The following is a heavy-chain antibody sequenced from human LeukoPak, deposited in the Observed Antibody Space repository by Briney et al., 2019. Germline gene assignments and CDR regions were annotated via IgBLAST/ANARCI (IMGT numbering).Heavy chain of an antibody. D-gene: IGHD1-14*01. V-gene: IGHV4-31*03. J-gene: IGHJ4*02. CDR2: THYSGTT. CDR3: ARAPERLGTYFDY. CDR1: GGSFSSGGYY. Sequence: SETLSLTCTASGGSFSSGGYYWNWIRQHPGKGLEWIGYTHYSGTTYYNPSLKSRVTISVDRSKNQFSLKLSSVTAADTAVYYCARAPERLGTYFDYWGQGTLVTVSS.